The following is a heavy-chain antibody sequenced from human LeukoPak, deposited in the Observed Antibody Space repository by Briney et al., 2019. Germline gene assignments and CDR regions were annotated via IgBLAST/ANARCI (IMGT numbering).Heavy chain of an antibody. CDR1: GYTFTSYD. J-gene: IGHJ5*02. CDR2: MNPNSGNT. CDR3: ARAVIYSSRPPGGWFDP. V-gene: IGHV1-8*01. D-gene: IGHD6-13*01. Sequence: ASVKVSCKASGYTFTSYDINWVRQATGQGLEWMGWMNPNSGNTGYAQKFQGRVTMTRNTSISTAYMELSSLRSEDTAVYYCARAVIYSSRPPGGWFDPWGQGTLVTVSS.